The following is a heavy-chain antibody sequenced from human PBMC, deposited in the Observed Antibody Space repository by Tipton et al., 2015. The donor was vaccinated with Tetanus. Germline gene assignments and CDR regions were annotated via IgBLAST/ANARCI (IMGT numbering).Heavy chain of an antibody. CDR3: GAAAGPVDAFDI. Sequence: TLSLTCTVSGGSISSYYWSWIRQPPGKGLEWIGYIYYSGSTNYNPSLKSRVTISVDTSKNQFSLKLSSVTAADTAVYYCGAAAGPVDAFDIWGQGTMVTVSS. J-gene: IGHJ3*02. CDR1: GGSISSYY. CDR2: IYYSGST. V-gene: IGHV4-59*01. D-gene: IGHD6-13*01.